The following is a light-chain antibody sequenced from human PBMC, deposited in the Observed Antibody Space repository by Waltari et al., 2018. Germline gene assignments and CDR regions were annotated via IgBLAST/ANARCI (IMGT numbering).Light chain of an antibody. CDR2: EVS. Sequence: QSALTQPASVSGSPGQSITISCTGTSSDIGGFNYVTWYQQHPGKAPQLMIYEVSYLPSGISNRFAGSKPGNAASLPSAGLRSEDEAHYYCSSYTGSSLVFGGGTKLTVL. CDR1: SSDIGGFNY. J-gene: IGLJ3*02. V-gene: IGLV2-14*01. CDR3: SSYTGSSLV.